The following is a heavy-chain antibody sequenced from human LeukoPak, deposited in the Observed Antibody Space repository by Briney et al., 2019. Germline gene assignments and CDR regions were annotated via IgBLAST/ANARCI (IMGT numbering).Heavy chain of an antibody. CDR2: ISGSGGST. CDR3: AKDLRTNMVRGAHLDY. V-gene: IGHV3-23*01. J-gene: IGHJ4*02. D-gene: IGHD3-10*01. Sequence: SGGSLRLSCAASGFTFSTYAMSWVRQAPGKGLEWVSAISGSGGSTYYADSVKGRFTISRDNSKNTLYLQMNSLRAEDTAVYYCAKDLRTNMVRGAHLDYWGQGTLVTVSS. CDR1: GFTFSTYA.